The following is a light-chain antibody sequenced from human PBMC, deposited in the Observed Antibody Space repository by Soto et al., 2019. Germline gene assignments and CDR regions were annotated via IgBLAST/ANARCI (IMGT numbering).Light chain of an antibody. CDR1: QSGSSN. CDR3: QQYNNWWT. V-gene: IGKV3-15*01. CDR2: GAS. Sequence: EIVMTQSPATLSASPEERATLSCRASQSGSSNLAWYQQKPGQAPRLLIYGASTRATCIPARFSGSGSGTEFTLTISSLQSEDFAVYYCQQYNNWWTFGQGTKVELK. J-gene: IGKJ1*01.